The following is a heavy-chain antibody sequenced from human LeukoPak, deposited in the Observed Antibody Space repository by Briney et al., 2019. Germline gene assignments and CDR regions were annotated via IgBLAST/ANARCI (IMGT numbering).Heavy chain of an antibody. Sequence: PGGSLRLSCAASGFTLSNYVMSWVRQAPGKGLEWVSVISGSGGNSNYADSVKGRFTISRDNSKNTLYLQMNSLRAEDTAVYYCAKVRYGSSWFDPWGQGTLVTVSS. CDR3: AKVRYGSSWFDP. CDR1: GFTLSNYV. D-gene: IGHD6-13*01. CDR2: ISGSGGNS. J-gene: IGHJ5*02. V-gene: IGHV3-23*01.